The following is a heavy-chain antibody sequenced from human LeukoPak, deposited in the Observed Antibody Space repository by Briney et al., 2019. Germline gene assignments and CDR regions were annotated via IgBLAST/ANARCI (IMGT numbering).Heavy chain of an antibody. J-gene: IGHJ5*01. D-gene: IGHD6-19*01. Sequence: GASVKVSCKASGYTFTSYYMHWVRQAPGQGLEWMGWINPNSGGTNYAQKFQDRVTMTRDTSTSTFYMELSSLRSDDTAVYYCARDPDGSVWNVELDSWGQGTVVTVSS. CDR2: INPNSGGT. CDR3: ARDPDGSVWNVELDS. CDR1: GYTFTSYY. V-gene: IGHV1-2*02.